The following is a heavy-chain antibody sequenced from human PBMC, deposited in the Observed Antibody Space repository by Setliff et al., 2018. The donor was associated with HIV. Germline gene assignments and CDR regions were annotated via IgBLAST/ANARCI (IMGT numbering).Heavy chain of an antibody. CDR3: VGVPSYYGTGILWV. J-gene: IGHJ6*04. Sequence: SETLSLTCSVSWESKINHDWGWIRQSPGRGLEWIGSMFRGGGRQFQPSLASRVSISGATSKNQFSLKMTSVTPADTAVYFCVGVPSYYGTGILWVWGKGSTVTVSS. V-gene: IGHV4-59*11. CDR1: WESKINHD. CDR2: MFRGGGR. D-gene: IGHD3-10*01.